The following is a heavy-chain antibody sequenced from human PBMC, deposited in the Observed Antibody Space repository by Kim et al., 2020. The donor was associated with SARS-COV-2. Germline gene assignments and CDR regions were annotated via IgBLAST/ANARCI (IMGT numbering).Heavy chain of an antibody. CDR3: ASQTLPYYDFWSGSIWGYFYY. V-gene: IGHV4-39*01. CDR1: GGSISSSSYY. D-gene: IGHD3-3*01. CDR2: IYYSGST. J-gene: IGHJ4*01. Sequence: SETLSLTCTVSGGSISSSSYYWGWIRQPPGKGLEWIGSIYYSGSTYYNPSLKSRVTISVDTSKNQFSLKLSSVTAADTAVYYCASQTLPYYDFWSGSIWGYFYYWGQGTLVPVSS.